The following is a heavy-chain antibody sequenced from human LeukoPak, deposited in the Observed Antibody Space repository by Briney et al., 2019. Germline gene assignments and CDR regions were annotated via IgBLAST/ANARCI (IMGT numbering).Heavy chain of an antibody. V-gene: IGHV1-24*01. CDR3: ATQSLLAGVPYGYSQF. Sequence: ASVKVSCKVTGDSLSDLPMHWVRHVAGKGLEWMGGFDPEFSEPVYAQRFQGRVTMSEDTSTDTAFMELTSLKSEDTAVYFCATQSLLAGVPYGYSQFWGPGTLVIVSS. CDR1: GDSLSDLP. CDR2: FDPEFSEP. J-gene: IGHJ1*01. D-gene: IGHD2-15*01.